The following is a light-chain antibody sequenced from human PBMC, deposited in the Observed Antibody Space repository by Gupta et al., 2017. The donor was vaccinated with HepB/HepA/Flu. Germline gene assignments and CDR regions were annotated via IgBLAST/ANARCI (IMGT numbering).Light chain of an antibody. Sequence: EIVLTQSAGTLSLSLGERATLPCRTSQSVSYRQLAWYQQKPGQAPRLLIYAESRRATGIPDRVSGSGSGTDFTLTISRLEPEDFAVYYCQQYDSLTRTFGQGTKVEI. V-gene: IGKV3-20*01. CDR3: QQYDSLTRT. J-gene: IGKJ1*01. CDR1: QSVSYRQ. CDR2: AES.